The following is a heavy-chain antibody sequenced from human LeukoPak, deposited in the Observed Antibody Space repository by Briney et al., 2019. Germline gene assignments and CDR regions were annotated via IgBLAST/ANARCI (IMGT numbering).Heavy chain of an antibody. CDR3: ASPSMVRGVDYYYYGMDV. CDR2: IIPIFGTA. D-gene: IGHD3-10*01. V-gene: IGHV1-69*01. CDR1: GGTFSSYA. J-gene: IGHJ6*04. Sequence: SVEVSCTASGGTFSSYAISWVRQAPGQGLEWMGGIIPIFGTANYAQKFQGRVTITADESTSTAYMELSSLRSEDTAVYYCASPSMVRGVDYYYYGMDVWGKGTTVTVSS.